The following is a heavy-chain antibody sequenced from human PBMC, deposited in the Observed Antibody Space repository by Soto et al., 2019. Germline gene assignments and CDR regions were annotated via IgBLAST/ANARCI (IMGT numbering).Heavy chain of an antibody. CDR1: GGSISSYY. Sequence: QVQLQESGPGLVKPSETLSLTCTVSGGSISSYYWSWLRQPPGKGLERIAYFFYSGSTTYNPSLNSRVTISVDTSKHQFSLKLTSVTAADTAVYYGESDENWYFDLWGRGSLVTVS. CDR3: ESDENWYFDL. CDR2: FFYSGST. J-gene: IGHJ2*01. V-gene: IGHV4-59*12.